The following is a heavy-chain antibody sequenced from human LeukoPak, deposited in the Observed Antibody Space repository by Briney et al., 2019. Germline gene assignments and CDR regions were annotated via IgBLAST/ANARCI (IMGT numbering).Heavy chain of an antibody. Sequence: GGSLRLSCAASGFTFSSYAMSWVRQAPGKGLEWVSAISGSGGSTYYADSVKGRFTISRDNSKNTLYLQMNSLRAEDTAVYYCAKEPYYDFWSGYSNYYFDYWGQGTLVTVSS. D-gene: IGHD3-3*01. CDR3: AKEPYYDFWSGYSNYYFDY. J-gene: IGHJ4*02. CDR1: GFTFSSYA. V-gene: IGHV3-23*01. CDR2: ISGSGGST.